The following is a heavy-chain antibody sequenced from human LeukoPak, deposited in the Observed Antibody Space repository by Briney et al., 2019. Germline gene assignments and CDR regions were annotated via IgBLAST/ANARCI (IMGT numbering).Heavy chain of an antibody. CDR1: GFTFSSYG. CDR3: AKVLIPYYYNSSGPLRHYFDY. CDR2: ISGSGGST. D-gene: IGHD3-22*01. V-gene: IGHV3-23*01. J-gene: IGHJ4*02. Sequence: PGGTLRLSCAASGFTFSSYGMSWVRQAPGKGLEWVSAISGSGGSTYYADSVKGRFTISRDNSKNTLYLQMNSLSAEDTAVYYCAKVLIPYYYNSSGPLRHYFDYWGQGTLVTVSS.